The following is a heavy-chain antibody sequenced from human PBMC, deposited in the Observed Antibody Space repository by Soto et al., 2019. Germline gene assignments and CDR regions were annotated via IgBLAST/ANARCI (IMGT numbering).Heavy chain of an antibody. J-gene: IGHJ6*02. V-gene: IGHV1-69*01. CDR2: IIPIFGTA. CDR3: AQTGTPQIIYYYYGMDV. CDR1: GGTFSSYA. Sequence: QVQLVQSGAEVKKPGSSVKVSCKASGGTFSSYAISWVRQAPGQGLAWMGGIIPIFGTANYAQKFQGRVTTTADESTGTAYMELSSLRSEDTAVYYCAQTGTPQIIYYYYGMDVWGQGTTVTVSS. D-gene: IGHD1-1*01.